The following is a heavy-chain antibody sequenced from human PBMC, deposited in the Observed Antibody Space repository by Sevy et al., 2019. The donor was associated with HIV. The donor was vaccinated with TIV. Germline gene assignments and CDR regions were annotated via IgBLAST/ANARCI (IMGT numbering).Heavy chain of an antibody. Sequence: GGSLRLSCAASGFTFSSYGMHWVRQAPGKGLEWVAVISYDGSNKYYADSVKGRFTISRDNSKNTLYLQMNSLRAEDTAGYYCAKAHPRIAVAGTLDYWGQGTLVTVSS. D-gene: IGHD6-19*01. J-gene: IGHJ4*02. CDR2: ISYDGSNK. CDR3: AKAHPRIAVAGTLDY. CDR1: GFTFSSYG. V-gene: IGHV3-30*18.